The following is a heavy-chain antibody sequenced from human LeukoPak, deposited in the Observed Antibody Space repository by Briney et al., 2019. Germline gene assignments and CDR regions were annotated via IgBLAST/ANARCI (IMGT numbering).Heavy chain of an antibody. Sequence: ASVKVSCKASGYTFTSHYMHWERQAPGQGLEWMGIINPSAGSTNYAQRFQGRVTMTRDMSTSTVYMELSGLRSEDMAVYYCARDRWGSSESFYYYYYMDVWGKGTTVTVSS. D-gene: IGHD6-6*01. CDR3: ARDRWGSSESFYYYYYMDV. CDR1: GYTFTSHY. J-gene: IGHJ6*03. V-gene: IGHV1-46*01. CDR2: INPSAGST.